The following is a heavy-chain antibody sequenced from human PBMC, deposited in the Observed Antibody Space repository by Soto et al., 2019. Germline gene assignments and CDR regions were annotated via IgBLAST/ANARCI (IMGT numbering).Heavy chain of an antibody. CDR2: ISAYNGNT. D-gene: IGHD3-22*01. Sequence: ASVKVSCKASGYTFTSYGISWVRQAPGQGLEWMGWISAYNGNTNYAQKLQGRVTMTTDTSTSTAYMELRSLRSDDTAVYYCARGPRRVVVIHYYGMDVWGQGTTVTVSS. J-gene: IGHJ6*02. CDR1: GYTFTSYG. V-gene: IGHV1-18*01. CDR3: ARGPRRVVVIHYYGMDV.